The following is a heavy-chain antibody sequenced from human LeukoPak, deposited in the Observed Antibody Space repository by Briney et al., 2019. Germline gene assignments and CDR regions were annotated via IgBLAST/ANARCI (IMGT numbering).Heavy chain of an antibody. CDR2: IIPIFGTA. V-gene: IGHV1-69*01. J-gene: IGHJ4*01. D-gene: IGHD2-2*01. CDR1: GGTFSSYA. Sequence: SVKVSCKASGGTFSSYAISWVRQAPGQGLEWMGEIIPIFGTANYAQKFKGRVTITADESTSTAYMELSSLRSEDTAVYYCAAGELDIVVVPAAVEYCGHRTLVTVSS. CDR3: AAGELDIVVVPAAVEY.